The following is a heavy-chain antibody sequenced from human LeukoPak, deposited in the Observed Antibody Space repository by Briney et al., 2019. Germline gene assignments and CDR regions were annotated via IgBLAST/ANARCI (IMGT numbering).Heavy chain of an antibody. CDR3: ARDGYSYGGTDYYGMDV. CDR1: GGSISSGDYY. J-gene: IGHJ6*02. D-gene: IGHD5-18*01. Sequence: SQTLSLTCTVSGGSISSGDYYWSWIRQHPGKGLEWIGYIYYSGSTYYNPSLKSRVTISVDTSKNQFSLKLSSVTAADTAVYYCARDGYSYGGTDYYGMDVWGQGTTVTVSS. CDR2: IYYSGST. V-gene: IGHV4-31*03.